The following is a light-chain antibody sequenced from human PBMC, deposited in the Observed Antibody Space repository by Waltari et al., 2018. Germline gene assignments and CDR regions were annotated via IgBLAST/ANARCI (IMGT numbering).Light chain of an antibody. J-gene: IGKJ1*01. CDR1: QSVLYSSNNKNY. Sequence: DIVMTQPPDSLAVSLGERATINCKSSQSVLYSSNNKNYLAWYQQKPGQPPKLLIYWASTRESGVPDRFSGSGSGTDFTLTISSLQAEDVAVYYCQQYYNTPLAFGQGTKVEIK. CDR3: QQYYNTPLA. V-gene: IGKV4-1*01. CDR2: WAS.